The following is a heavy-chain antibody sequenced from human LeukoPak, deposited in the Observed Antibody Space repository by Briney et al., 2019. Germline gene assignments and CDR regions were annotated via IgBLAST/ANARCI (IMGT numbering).Heavy chain of an antibody. CDR3: ARDLAAAGFFDY. CDR1: GYSFTNYD. J-gene: IGHJ4*02. Sequence: ASVKVSCKASGYSFTNYDINWVRQATGQGLEWMGWISAYNGNTNYAQKLQGRVTMTTDTSTSTAYMELRSLRSDDTAVYYCARDLAAAGFFDYWGQGTLVTVSS. V-gene: IGHV1-18*01. D-gene: IGHD6-13*01. CDR2: ISAYNGNT.